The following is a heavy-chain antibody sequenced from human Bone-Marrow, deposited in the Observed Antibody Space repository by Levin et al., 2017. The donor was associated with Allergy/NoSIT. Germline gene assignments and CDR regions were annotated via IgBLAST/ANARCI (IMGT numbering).Heavy chain of an antibody. CDR3: STSTIGGYYGLDV. CDR1: GGTFSSYP. J-gene: IGHJ6*02. CDR2: TMSIVGTT. Sequence: AASVKVSCEASGGTFSSYPITWVRQAPGRGLEWMGGTMSIVGTTNYAQRFQDRVTITADESTSTAYMELSGLRSEDTALYYCSTSTIGGYYGLDVWGQGTTVTVSS. V-gene: IGHV1-69*13. D-gene: IGHD1-26*01.